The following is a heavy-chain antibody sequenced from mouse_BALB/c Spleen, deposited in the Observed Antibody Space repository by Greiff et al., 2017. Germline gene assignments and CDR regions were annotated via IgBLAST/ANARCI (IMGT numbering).Heavy chain of an antibody. J-gene: IGHJ1*01. Sequence: EVQGVESGGGLVKPGGSLKLSCAASGFTFSSYTMSWVRQTPEKRLEWVATISSGGSYTYYPDSVKGRFTISRDNAKNTLYLQMSSLKSEDTAMYYCTNYYGSSAHWYFDVWGAGTTVTVSS. CDR2: ISSGGSYT. V-gene: IGHV5-6-4*01. CDR3: TNYYGSSAHWYFDV. CDR1: GFTFSSYT. D-gene: IGHD1-1*01.